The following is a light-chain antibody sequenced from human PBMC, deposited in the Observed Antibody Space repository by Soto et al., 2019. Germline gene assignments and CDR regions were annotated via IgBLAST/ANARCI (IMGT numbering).Light chain of an antibody. V-gene: IGLV2-8*01. J-gene: IGLJ2*01. Sequence: QSALTQPPSASGSPGQSVTISCTGSSSGVGGHNHVSWYQQHPGKAPKLMIYEVSKRPSGVPDRFSGSKSVNTASLTVSGLQAEDEADYYCSSYAGSMNLIFGGGTKRPVL. CDR3: SSYAGSMNLI. CDR1: SSGVGGHNH. CDR2: EVS.